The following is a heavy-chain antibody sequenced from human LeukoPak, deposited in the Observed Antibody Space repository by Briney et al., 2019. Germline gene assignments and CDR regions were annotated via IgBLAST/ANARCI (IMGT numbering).Heavy chain of an antibody. V-gene: IGHV3-53*01. D-gene: IGHD3-10*01. CDR2: IYSGGST. CDR1: GFTVSSNY. CDR3: ARDTGRGSGSYYNNYYYYGMDV. J-gene: IGHJ6*04. Sequence: GRSLRLSCAASGFTVSSNYMSWVRQAPGKGLEWVSVIYSGGSTYYADSVKGRFTISRDNSKNTLYLQMNSLRAEDTAVYYCARDTGRGSGSYYNNYYYYGMDVWGKGTTVTVSS.